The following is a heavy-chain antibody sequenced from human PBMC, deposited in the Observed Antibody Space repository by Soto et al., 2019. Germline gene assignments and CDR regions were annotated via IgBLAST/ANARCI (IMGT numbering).Heavy chain of an antibody. Sequence: PSQTLSLTCAISGDSVSSNSAAWNWIRQSPSRGLEWLGRTYYRSKWYNDYAVSVKSRITINPDTSKNQFSLQLNSVTPEDTAVYYCARGYTRDYYGSGSYYSPFDYWGQGTLVTVSS. CDR2: TYYRSKWYN. V-gene: IGHV6-1*01. J-gene: IGHJ4*02. CDR1: GDSVSSNSAA. CDR3: ARGYTRDYYGSGSYYSPFDY. D-gene: IGHD3-10*01.